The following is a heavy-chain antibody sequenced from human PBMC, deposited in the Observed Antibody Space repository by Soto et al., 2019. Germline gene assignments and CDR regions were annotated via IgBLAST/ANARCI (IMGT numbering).Heavy chain of an antibody. CDR1: GYTLTSYA. CDR3: ARDGYNYRVIYYYGMDV. D-gene: IGHD5-12*01. CDR2: INAGNGNT. V-gene: IGHV1-3*01. J-gene: IGHJ6*02. Sequence: GASVKVSCKASGYTLTSYAMHWVRQAPGQRIEGMGWINAGNGNTKYSQKFQGRVTITRDTSASTAYMELSSLRSEDTAVYYCARDGYNYRVIYYYGMDVWGQGTTVTVSS.